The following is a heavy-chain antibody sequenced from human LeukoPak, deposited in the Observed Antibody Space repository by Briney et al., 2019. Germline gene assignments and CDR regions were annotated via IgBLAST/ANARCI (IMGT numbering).Heavy chain of an antibody. CDR1: GGSISSYY. Sequence: SETLSLTCTVSGGSISSYYWSWIRQPPGKGLEWIGHIYYSGSTNYNPSLKSRVTISVDTSKNQFSLKLSSVTAADTAVYYCARDHMVRQPLWGQGTLVTVSS. CDR2: IYYSGST. CDR3: ARDHMVRQPL. J-gene: IGHJ4*02. D-gene: IGHD3-10*01. V-gene: IGHV4-59*01.